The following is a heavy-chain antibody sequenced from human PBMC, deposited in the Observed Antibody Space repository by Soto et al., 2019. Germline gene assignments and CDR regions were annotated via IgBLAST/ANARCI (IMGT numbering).Heavy chain of an antibody. J-gene: IGHJ4*02. CDR2: TYYRSNWRH. Sequence: SQTLSLTCAISGDSVSSNTAAWNWIRSSPSRGLEWLGRTYYRSNWRHDYAVSVKSRITVNPDTSKNHFSLKLNSVTPDDTAVYYCARGVAGRGFDLWGQGPLVTVSS. V-gene: IGHV6-1*01. CDR3: ARGVAGRGFDL. D-gene: IGHD6-19*01. CDR1: GDSVSSNTAA.